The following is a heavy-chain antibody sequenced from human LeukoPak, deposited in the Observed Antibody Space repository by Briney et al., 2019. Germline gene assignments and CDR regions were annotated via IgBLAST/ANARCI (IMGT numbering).Heavy chain of an antibody. CDR1: GFTFSSYA. D-gene: IGHD3-9*01. Sequence: GGSLGLSCAASGFTFSSYAMSWVRQAPGKGLEWVSAISGSGGSTYYADSVKGRFTISRDNSKNTLYLQMNSLRAEDTAVYYCAKEGYDILTGYSYYGMDVWGQGTTVTVSS. V-gene: IGHV3-23*01. J-gene: IGHJ6*02. CDR2: ISGSGGST. CDR3: AKEGYDILTGYSYYGMDV.